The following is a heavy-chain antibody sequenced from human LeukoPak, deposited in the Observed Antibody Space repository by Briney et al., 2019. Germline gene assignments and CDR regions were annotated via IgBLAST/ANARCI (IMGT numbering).Heavy chain of an antibody. J-gene: IGHJ6*02. Sequence: GGSLRLSCAASGFTFSSYNMNWVRQAPGKGLEWVSSISSSSSYIYYADSVKGRFTISRDNAKNSLYLQMNSLRAEDTAVYYCASPWSLDYYYYGMDVWGQGTTVTVSS. CDR2: ISSSSSYI. CDR3: ASPWSLDYYYYGMDV. V-gene: IGHV3-21*04. CDR1: GFTFSSYN. D-gene: IGHD3-3*01.